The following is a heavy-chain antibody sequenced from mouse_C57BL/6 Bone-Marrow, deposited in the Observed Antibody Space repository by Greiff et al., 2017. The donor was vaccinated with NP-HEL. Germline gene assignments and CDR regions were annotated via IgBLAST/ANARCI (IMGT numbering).Heavy chain of an antibody. CDR2: INPGSGGT. V-gene: IGHV1-54*01. CDR1: GYAFTNYL. D-gene: IGHD1-1*01. Sequence: QVQLQQSGPELVRPGTSVKVSCKASGYAFTNYLIEWIKQRPGQGLEWIGVINPGSGGTNYNEKFKGKATLTADKSSSTAYMQLSSLTSEDSAVYCCAKDYGSSQDYRGQGTTLTVSS. CDR3: AKDYGSSQDY. J-gene: IGHJ2*01.